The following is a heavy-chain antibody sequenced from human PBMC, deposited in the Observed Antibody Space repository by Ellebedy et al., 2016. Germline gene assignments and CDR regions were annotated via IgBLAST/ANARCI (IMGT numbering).Heavy chain of an antibody. Sequence: GGSLRLXXEASGDTLSNYWMSWVRQAPGKGLEWVANIKEDGSEKYYVDSVKGRFSISRDNAKNSLYLQMNCLRAGDTAVYYCVVQKDYGVYWGHGTLVTVSS. CDR3: VVQKDYGVY. D-gene: IGHD1-1*01. V-gene: IGHV3-7*03. J-gene: IGHJ4*01. CDR2: IKEDGSEK. CDR1: GDTLSNYW.